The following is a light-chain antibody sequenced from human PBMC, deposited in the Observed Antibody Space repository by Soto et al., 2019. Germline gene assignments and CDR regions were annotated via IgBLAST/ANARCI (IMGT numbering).Light chain of an antibody. CDR1: QSVSSY. CDR2: DAS. Sequence: EIVMTQSASTLSLSPGERATLSWRASQSVSSYLAWYQQKPGQAPRLLIYDASNRATGIPARFSGSGSGTDFNLTISSLETEDFAVYYCQQRSNWPPTFGQGTRLEIK. J-gene: IGKJ5*01. CDR3: QQRSNWPPT. V-gene: IGKV3-11*01.